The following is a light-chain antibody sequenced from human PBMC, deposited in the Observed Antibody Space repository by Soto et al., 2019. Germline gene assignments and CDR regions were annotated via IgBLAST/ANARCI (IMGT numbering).Light chain of an antibody. J-gene: IGLJ7*01. CDR1: SSNIGSNT. CDR3: AAWDDSLKAI. V-gene: IGLV1-44*01. CDR2: SSY. Sequence: QSVLTQPPSVSGTPGQRVTISCSGISSNIGSNTVNWYQQFPGTAPRLLIYSSYQRPSGVPDRFSGSQSGTSASLAISGLQSADEADYYCAAWDDSLKAIFGGGTQLTVL.